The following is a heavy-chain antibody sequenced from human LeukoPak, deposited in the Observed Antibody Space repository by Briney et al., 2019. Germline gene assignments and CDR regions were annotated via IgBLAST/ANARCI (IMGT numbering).Heavy chain of an antibody. CDR1: GDSIRSYY. CDR3: ASKFITVAGQFDY. V-gene: IGHV4-59*12. J-gene: IGHJ4*02. CDR2: LYYTGSS. Sequence: SETLSLTCTVSGDSIRSYYWTWIRQPPGKGLEWIGYLYYTGSSNYNPSLKSRVTTSVDTSKNQFSLKLSSVTAADTAVHYCASKFITVAGQFDYWGQGTLVTVSS. D-gene: IGHD6-19*01.